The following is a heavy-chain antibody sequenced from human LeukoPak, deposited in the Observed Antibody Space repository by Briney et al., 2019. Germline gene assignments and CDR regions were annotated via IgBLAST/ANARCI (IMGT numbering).Heavy chain of an antibody. CDR3: AKDPYSSRGRFDY. D-gene: IGHD6-13*01. Sequence: GGSLRPSCAASGFTFSSYAMSWVRQAPGKGLEWVSAISGSGGSTYYADSVKGRFTISRDNSKNTLYLQMNSLRAEDTAVYYCAKDPYSSRGRFDYWGQGTLVTVSS. V-gene: IGHV3-23*01. CDR1: GFTFSSYA. CDR2: ISGSGGST. J-gene: IGHJ4*02.